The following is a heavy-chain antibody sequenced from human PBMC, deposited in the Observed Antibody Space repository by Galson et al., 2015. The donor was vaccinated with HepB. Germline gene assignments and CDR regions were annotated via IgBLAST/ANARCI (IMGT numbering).Heavy chain of an antibody. CDR3: ARGLTKYSDGEWDFDY. CDR2: ISAYNGIT. D-gene: IGHD1-26*01. J-gene: IGHJ4*02. V-gene: IGHV1-18*04. Sequence: SVKVSCKASGYTFTSYGISWVRQAPGQGLEWMGWISAYNGITNYAQKLQGRVTMTTDTSTSTAYMELRSLRSDDTAVYYCARGLTKYSDGEWDFDYWGQGTLVTVSS. CDR1: GYTFTSYG.